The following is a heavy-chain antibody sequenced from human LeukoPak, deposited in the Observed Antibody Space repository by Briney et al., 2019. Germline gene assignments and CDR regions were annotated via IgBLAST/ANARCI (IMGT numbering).Heavy chain of an antibody. J-gene: IGHJ6*03. D-gene: IGHD2-8*01. Sequence: ASVKVSCKASGYTFTGYYMHWVRQAPGQGLEWMGWINPNNGATNYARKFQGRVTMSRDTSITTAYMELTRLRSDDTAVYYCARNGAPGPHYYYMDVWGKGTTVTVSS. CDR3: ARNGAPGPHYYYMDV. CDR2: INPNNGAT. CDR1: GYTFTGYY. V-gene: IGHV1-2*02.